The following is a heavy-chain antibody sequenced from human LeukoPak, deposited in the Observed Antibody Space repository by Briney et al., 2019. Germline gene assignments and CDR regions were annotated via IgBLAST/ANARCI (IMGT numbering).Heavy chain of an antibody. J-gene: IGHJ4*02. CDR1: GYTFTSYG. V-gene: IGHV1-18*01. CDR2: ISAYNGNT. Sequence: GASVKVSCKASGYTFTSYGISWVRQAPGQGLEWMGWISAYNGNTNYAQKLQGRVTMTTDTSTSTAYMELRSLRSDDTAVYYCASPTFGGVIVPDDYWGQGTLVTVSS. CDR3: ASPTFGGVIVPDDY. D-gene: IGHD3-16*02.